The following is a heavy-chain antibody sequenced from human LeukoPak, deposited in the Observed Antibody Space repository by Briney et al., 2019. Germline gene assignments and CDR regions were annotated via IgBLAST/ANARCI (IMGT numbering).Heavy chain of an antibody. CDR2: IYYSGST. CDR3: ARGEYYDILN. CDR1: GGSIRSSYYY. J-gene: IGHJ4*02. Sequence: SETLSLTCTVSGGSIRSSYYYWSWIRQPPGKGLEWIGYIYYSGSTNYNPSLKSRVTISVDTSKNQFSLKLSSVTAADTAVYYCARGEYYDILNWGQGTLVTVSS. V-gene: IGHV4-61*01. D-gene: IGHD3-9*01.